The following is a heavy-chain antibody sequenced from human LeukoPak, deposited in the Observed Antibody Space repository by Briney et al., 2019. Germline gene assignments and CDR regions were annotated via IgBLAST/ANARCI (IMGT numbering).Heavy chain of an antibody. D-gene: IGHD3-22*01. CDR2: ISASGGTT. CDR1: GFTFSSYA. J-gene: IGHJ4*02. Sequence: PGGSLRLSCAASGFTFSSYAMSWVRQAPGKGLEWVSAISASGGTTYYADSVKGRFTISRDNSKNMLYLQMNSLRAEDTAVYYCAKDLSSGYPYYFDYWGQGTLVTVSS. V-gene: IGHV3-23*01. CDR3: AKDLSSGYPYYFDY.